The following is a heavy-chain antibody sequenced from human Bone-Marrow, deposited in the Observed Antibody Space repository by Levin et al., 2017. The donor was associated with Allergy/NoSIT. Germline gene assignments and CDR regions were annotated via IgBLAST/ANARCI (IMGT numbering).Heavy chain of an antibody. D-gene: IGHD2-15*01. CDR1: GYTFTSYY. Sequence: GESLKISCEASGYTFTSYYMHWVRQAPGHGLEWMGIINPSGGSTTYPQKFQGRVTMTRDTSTGTFYLEVNSLRFEDTAVYYCARDKDKRGQGYYYGMDVWGQGTTVIVSS. CDR3: ARDKDKRGQGYYYGMDV. J-gene: IGHJ6*02. V-gene: IGHV1-46*01. CDR2: INPSGGST.